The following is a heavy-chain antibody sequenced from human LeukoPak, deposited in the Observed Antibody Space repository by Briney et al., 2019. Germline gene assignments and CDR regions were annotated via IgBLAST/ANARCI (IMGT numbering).Heavy chain of an antibody. CDR3: ARGYDYVWGSYRSSNWFDP. CDR1: GGSISIYY. CDR2: IYTSGST. Sequence: PSETLSLTCTVSGGSISIYYWSWIRQPAGKGLEWIGRIYTSGSTNYNPSLKSRVTISVDTSKNQFSLKLSSVTAADTAVYYCARGYDYVWGSYRSSNWFDPWGQGTLVTVSS. J-gene: IGHJ5*02. V-gene: IGHV4-4*07. D-gene: IGHD3-16*02.